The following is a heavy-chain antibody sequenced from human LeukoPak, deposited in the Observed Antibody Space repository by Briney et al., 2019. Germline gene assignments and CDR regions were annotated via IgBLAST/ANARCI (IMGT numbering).Heavy chain of an antibody. Sequence: EASVKVSCKASGGTFSSYAISWVRQAPGQGLEWMGGIIPIFGTANYAQKFQGRVTIIADESTSTAYMELSSLRSEDTAVYYCARERNYDFWVFDYWGQGTLVTVSS. J-gene: IGHJ4*02. V-gene: IGHV1-69*13. CDR1: GGTFSSYA. CDR2: IIPIFGTA. CDR3: ARERNYDFWVFDY. D-gene: IGHD3-3*01.